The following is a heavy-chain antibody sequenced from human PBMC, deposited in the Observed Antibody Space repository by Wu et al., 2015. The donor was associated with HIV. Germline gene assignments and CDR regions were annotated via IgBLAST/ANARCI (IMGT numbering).Heavy chain of an antibody. CDR3: ASGDGNNLNY. CDR1: GYTFTNHD. Sequence: QLQLVQSGAEVKKPGASVKVPCKASGYTFTNHDIHWVRQAPGQGLEWIGWISAYNGNTNSAEKLQDRVTMTRDTFTSTAYMELRSLRSDDTAVYYCASGDGNNLNYWGQGTLVTVSS. D-gene: IGHD5-24*01. J-gene: IGHJ4*02. V-gene: IGHV1-18*01. CDR2: ISAYNGNT.